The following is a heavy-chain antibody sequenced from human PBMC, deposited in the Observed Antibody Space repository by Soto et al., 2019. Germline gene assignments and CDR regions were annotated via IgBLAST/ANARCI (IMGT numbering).Heavy chain of an antibody. D-gene: IGHD3-22*01. CDR3: ASGFDSDGLYNGGHP. Sequence: VQLQELGPGLVKPSGTLSLTCTVSGGSIRTTNWSSWVRQSPGKGLEWIGEILHIGSTNYNPSLKSRVTISIDKSKNQFSLRLSSVTAADTAVYYCASGFDSDGLYNGGHPWGQGTLVSVSS. CDR1: GGSIRTTNW. CDR2: ILHIGST. J-gene: IGHJ5*02. V-gene: IGHV4-4*02.